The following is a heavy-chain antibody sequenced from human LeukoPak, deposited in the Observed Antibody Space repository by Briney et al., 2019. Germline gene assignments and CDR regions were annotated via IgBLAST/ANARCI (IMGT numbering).Heavy chain of an antibody. D-gene: IGHD3-10*01. V-gene: IGHV3-48*02. CDR3: ARAITMLRGPTYYFDY. J-gene: IGHJ4*02. CDR2: ISSSGSTI. Sequence: PGGSLRLSWAASGXTFSSYSMNWVRQAPGKGLEWVSYISSSGSTIYYADSVKGRFTISRDSAKNSLSLQMNSLRDEDTAMYYCARAITMLRGPTYYFDYWGQGILVTVSS. CDR1: GXTFSSYS.